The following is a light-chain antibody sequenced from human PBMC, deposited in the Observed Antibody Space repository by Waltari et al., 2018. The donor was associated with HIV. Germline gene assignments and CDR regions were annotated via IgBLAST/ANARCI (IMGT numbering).Light chain of an antibody. CDR1: QSISTS. CDR3: QQSYNYPLT. V-gene: IGKV1-39*01. Sequence: DIQMTRSPSSLSASVGDRVTISCRTSQSISTSLHWYQQKRGKAPELLIHTASTLQTGVPSRFSGSGSGTDFTLTISSLQVEDFATYYCQQSYNYPLTFGPGTKVDIK. J-gene: IGKJ3*01. CDR2: TAS.